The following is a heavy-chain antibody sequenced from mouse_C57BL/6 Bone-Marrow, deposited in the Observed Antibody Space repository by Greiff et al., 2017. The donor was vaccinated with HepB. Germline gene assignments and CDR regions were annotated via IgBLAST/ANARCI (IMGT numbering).Heavy chain of an antibody. J-gene: IGHJ1*03. V-gene: IGHV1-80*01. CDR1: GYAFSSYW. CDR3: ARGRSSTYWYFDV. D-gene: IGHD1-1*01. Sequence: QVQLQQSGAELVKPGASVKISCKASGYAFSSYWMNWVKQRPGKGLEWIGQIYPGDGDTNYNGKFKGKATLTADKSSSTAYMQLSSLTSEDSAVYFCARGRSSTYWYFDVWGTGATVTGSS. CDR2: IYPGDGDT.